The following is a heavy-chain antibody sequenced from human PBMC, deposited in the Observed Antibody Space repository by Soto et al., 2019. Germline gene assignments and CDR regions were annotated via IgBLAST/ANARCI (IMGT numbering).Heavy chain of an antibody. V-gene: IGHV4-4*07. D-gene: IGHD2-2*01. J-gene: IGHJ5*02. CDR2: IHSGGST. Sequence: SETLSLTCTVSGGSISGFYWSWIRQPAGKRLEWIGRIHSGGSTNYNPSLKSRVTMSVDTSQNQFSLKLSSVTAADTAVYYCARVQLSNTSYRWFDPWGQGTLVTVSS. CDR1: GGSISGFY. CDR3: ARVQLSNTSYRWFDP.